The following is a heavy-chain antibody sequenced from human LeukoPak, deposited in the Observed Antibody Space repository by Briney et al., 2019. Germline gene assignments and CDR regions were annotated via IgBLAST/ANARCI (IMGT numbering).Heavy chain of an antibody. D-gene: IGHD2-2*01. CDR3: AKDHGSTSFHWFDP. CDR1: GFTFSSYA. Sequence: GGSLRLSCAASGFTFSSYAMSWVRQAPGKGLEWVSAISGSGGSTYYADSVKGRFTISRDNSKNTLYLQMNGLRAEDTAVYYCAKDHGSTSFHWFDPWGQGTLVTVSS. J-gene: IGHJ5*02. V-gene: IGHV3-23*01. CDR2: ISGSGGST.